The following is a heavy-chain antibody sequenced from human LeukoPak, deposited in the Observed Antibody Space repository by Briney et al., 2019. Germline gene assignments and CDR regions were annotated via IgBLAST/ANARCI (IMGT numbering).Heavy chain of an antibody. V-gene: IGHV4-31*03. CDR2: IYYSGST. J-gene: IGHJ4*02. Sequence: SETPSLTCTVSGGSISSGGYYWSWIRQHPGKGLEWIGYIYYSGSTYYNPSLKSRVTISVDTSKNQFSLKLSSVTAADTAVYYCARALAAAFDYWGQGTLVTVSS. CDR3: ARALAAAFDY. D-gene: IGHD2-2*01. CDR1: GGSISSGGYY.